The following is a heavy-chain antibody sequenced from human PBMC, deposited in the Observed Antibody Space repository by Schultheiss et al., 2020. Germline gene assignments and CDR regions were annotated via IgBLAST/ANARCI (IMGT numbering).Heavy chain of an antibody. CDR2: ISYDGSNK. D-gene: IGHD6-6*01. CDR3: ANRVPT. V-gene: IGHV3-30*18. J-gene: IGHJ4*02. Sequence: GESLKISCAASGFTFSSYGMHWVRQAPGKGLEWVAVISYDGSNKYYADSVKGRFTISRDNSKNTLYLQMNSLRAEDTAVYYCANRVPTWGQGTLVTVSS. CDR1: GFTFSSYG.